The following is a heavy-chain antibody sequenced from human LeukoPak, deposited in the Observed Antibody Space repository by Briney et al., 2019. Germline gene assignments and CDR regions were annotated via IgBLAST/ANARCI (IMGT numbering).Heavy chain of an antibody. CDR3: VRVATTVVPNYYFDY. D-gene: IGHD2-2*01. CDR2: IIPIFGTA. Sequence: SVKVSCKASGGTFSSYAISWVRQAPGQGLEWMGGIIPIFGTANYAQKFQGRVTITADESTSTAYMELSSLRSEDTAVYYCVRVATTVVPNYYFDYWGQGTLVTVSS. J-gene: IGHJ4*02. V-gene: IGHV1-69*01. CDR1: GGTFSSYA.